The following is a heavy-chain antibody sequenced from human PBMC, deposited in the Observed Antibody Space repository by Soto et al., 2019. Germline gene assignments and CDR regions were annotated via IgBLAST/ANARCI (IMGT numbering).Heavy chain of an antibody. J-gene: IGHJ6*02. V-gene: IGHV1-69*13. CDR3: ARFQLLYDYYYGMDV. CDR1: GGTFSSYA. CDR2: IIPIFGTA. D-gene: IGHD2-2*01. Sequence: SVKVSCKASGGTFSSYAISWVRQAPGQGLEWMGGIIPIFGTANYAQKFQGRVTITADESTSTAYMELSSLRSEDTAVYYCARFQLLYDYYYGMDVWGQGTTVTVSS.